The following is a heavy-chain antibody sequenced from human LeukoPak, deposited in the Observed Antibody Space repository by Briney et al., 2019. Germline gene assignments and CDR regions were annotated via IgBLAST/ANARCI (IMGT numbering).Heavy chain of an antibody. CDR1: GGSFSGYY. Sequence: PSETLSLTCAVYGGSFSGYYWSWIRQPPGKGLEWIGEINHSGSTNYNPSLKSRVTISVDTSKNQFSLKLSSVTAADTAVYYCARGGEPYGSGSQTSNYFDYWGQGTLVTVSS. CDR3: ARGGEPYGSGSQTSNYFDY. J-gene: IGHJ4*02. CDR2: INHSGST. D-gene: IGHD3-10*01. V-gene: IGHV4-34*01.